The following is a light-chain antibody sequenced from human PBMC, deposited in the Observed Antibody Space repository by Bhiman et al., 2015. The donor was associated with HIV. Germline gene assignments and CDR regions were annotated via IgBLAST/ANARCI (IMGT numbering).Light chain of an antibody. V-gene: IGLV2-14*01. CDR2: EVS. Sequence: QSALTQPASVSGSPGQSITISCTGTGSDVGGYNYVSWYQQHPGKAPKLMIYEVSKRPSGVPDRFSGSKSGNTASLAISGLRSEDEADYYCAAWDDKLSGWLFGGGTKLTVL. J-gene: IGLJ3*02. CDR1: GSDVGGYNY. CDR3: AAWDDKLSGWL.